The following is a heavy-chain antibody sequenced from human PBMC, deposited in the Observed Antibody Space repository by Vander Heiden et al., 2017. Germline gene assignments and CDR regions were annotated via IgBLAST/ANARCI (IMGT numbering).Heavy chain of an antibody. J-gene: IGHJ4*02. CDR3: VRGRAGRAVAPFDDY. V-gene: IGHV3-74*01. D-gene: IGHD6-19*01. Sequence: EVQLVESGGGLVQPGGSLRLSCAASGFTFSNYWMHWIRQAPGKGLVWVARIDTDGSNINYADSVKGRFTISRDNAKNTLYLQMNRLRAEDTAVYYCVRGRAGRAVAPFDDYWGQGTLVTVSS. CDR1: GFTFSNYW. CDR2: IDTDGSNI.